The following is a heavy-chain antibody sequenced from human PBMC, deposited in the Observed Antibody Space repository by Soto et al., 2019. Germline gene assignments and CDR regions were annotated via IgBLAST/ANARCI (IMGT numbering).Heavy chain of an antibody. CDR3: APQGVYYYYGMDV. CDR2: INSDGSST. V-gene: IGHV3-74*01. D-gene: IGHD3-10*01. J-gene: IGHJ6*02. CDR1: GLTFSSYW. Sequence: TGGSLRLSCAASGLTFSSYWMHWVRQAPGKGLVWVSRINSDGSSTSYADSVKGRFTISRDNAKNTLYLQMNSLRAEDTAVYYCAPQGVYYYYGMDVWGQGTTVTVSS.